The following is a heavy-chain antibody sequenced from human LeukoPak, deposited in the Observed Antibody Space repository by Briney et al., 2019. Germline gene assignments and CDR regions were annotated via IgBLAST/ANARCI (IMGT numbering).Heavy chain of an antibody. CDR2: ISGSGGST. D-gene: IGHD4-17*01. J-gene: IGHJ4*02. V-gene: IGHV3-23*01. CDR3: AKGSPDYGDLQTLDY. Sequence: GGSLRLSCAASGFTFSSYAMSWDRQAPGKGLEWVSAISGSGGSTYYADSVKGRFTISRDNSKNTLYLQMNSLRAEDTAVYYCAKGSPDYGDLQTLDYWGQGTLVTVSS. CDR1: GFTFSSYA.